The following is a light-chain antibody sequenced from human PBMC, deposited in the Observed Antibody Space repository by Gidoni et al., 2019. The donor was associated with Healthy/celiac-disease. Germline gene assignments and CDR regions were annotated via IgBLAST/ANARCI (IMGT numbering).Light chain of an antibody. CDR1: QSISSY. CDR2: AAS. CDR3: QQSGT. Sequence: DIQMTQSPSSLSASVGDRVTITCRASQSISSYLNWYQQKPGKAPKLLIYAASSLQSGVPSRFSGSGSGTDFTLAISRLQPEDFATYCCQQSGTFGQGTKVEIK. V-gene: IGKV1-39*01. J-gene: IGKJ1*01.